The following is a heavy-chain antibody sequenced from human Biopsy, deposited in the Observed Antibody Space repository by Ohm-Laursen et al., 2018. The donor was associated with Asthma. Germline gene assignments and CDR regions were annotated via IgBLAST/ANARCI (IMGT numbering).Heavy chain of an antibody. V-gene: IGHV1-46*01. J-gene: IGHJ6*02. CDR3: ARGYSGSDRIVYCYSGLEV. D-gene: IGHD5-12*01. CDR2: INPPTGDT. Sequence: ASVKVSCKASGYTFTSYYIHWVRQAPGQGLEWVGIINPPTGDTSYAQKFQGRVTFTADESTSTAYMELSSLSSEDTAVYYCARGYSGSDRIVYCYSGLEVWGQGTTVTVSS. CDR1: GYTFTSYY.